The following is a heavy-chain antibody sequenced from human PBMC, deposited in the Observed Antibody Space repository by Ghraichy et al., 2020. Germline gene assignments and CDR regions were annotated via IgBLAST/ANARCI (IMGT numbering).Heavy chain of an antibody. J-gene: IGHJ5*02. CDR1: GFSLSTSGVG. CDR3: AHRRHSSSSVPGWFDP. D-gene: IGHD6-6*01. Sequence: SVPTLVPPPPTLTLTCTFSGFSLSTSGVGVGWIRQPPGKALEWLALIYWDDDKRYSPSLKSRLTITKDTSKNQVVLTMTNMDPVDTATYYCAHRRHSSSSVPGWFDPWGQGTLVTVSS. V-gene: IGHV2-5*02. CDR2: IYWDDDK.